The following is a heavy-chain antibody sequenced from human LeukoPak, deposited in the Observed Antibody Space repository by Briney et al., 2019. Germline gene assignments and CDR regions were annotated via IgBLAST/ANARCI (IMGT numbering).Heavy chain of an antibody. CDR2: INHRGIT. D-gene: IGHD2-2*01. CDR3: ARRSTSCLDY. V-gene: IGHV4-34*01. CDR1: GGSFSDYY. J-gene: IGHJ4*02. Sequence: ASETLSLTCVVYGGSFSDYYWSWIRQPPGKGLEWIGEINHRGITNYNTSLTSRVTISVDTSKNQFSLNLTSLTAADTAVYYCARRSTSCLDYWGQGTLVTVSS.